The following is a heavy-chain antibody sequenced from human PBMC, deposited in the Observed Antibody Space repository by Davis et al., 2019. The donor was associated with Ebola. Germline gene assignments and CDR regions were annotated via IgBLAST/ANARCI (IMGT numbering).Heavy chain of an antibody. J-gene: IGHJ2*01. D-gene: IGHD4/OR15-4a*01. Sequence: GESLKISCAASGFTFSDYYMNWIRQAPGKGLEWLAHISGSGRVISYADSVKGRFTVSRDNAKNSLYQQMNSLRAEDTALYYCAKDKTMATQYWYFDLWGRGTLVTVSS. CDR3: AKDKTMATQYWYFDL. CDR1: GFTFSDYY. V-gene: IGHV3-11*04. CDR2: ISGSGRVI.